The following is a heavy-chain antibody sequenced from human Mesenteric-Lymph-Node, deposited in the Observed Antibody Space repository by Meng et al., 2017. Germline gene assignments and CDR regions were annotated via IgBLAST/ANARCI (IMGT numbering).Heavy chain of an antibody. CDR1: GGSFSGYY. CDR2: INHSGST. J-gene: IGHJ4*02. Sequence: QVQLQQWGAGLLKPSETLSLTCAVHGGSFSGYYWSWIRQPPGKGLEWIGEINHSGSTNYKPSLKSRVTISVDTSKNQFSLKLSSVTAADTAVYYCARTIGGADIVVVPAAYYFDYWGQGTLVTVSS. V-gene: IGHV4-34*01. CDR3: ARTIGGADIVVVPAAYYFDY. D-gene: IGHD2-2*01.